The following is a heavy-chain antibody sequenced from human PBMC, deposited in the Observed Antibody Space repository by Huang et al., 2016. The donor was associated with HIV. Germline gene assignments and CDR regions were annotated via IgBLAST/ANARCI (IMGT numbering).Heavy chain of an antibody. V-gene: IGHV5-51*03. D-gene: IGHD2-21*02. Sequence: EVQLVQSEAEVKKPGESLKISCRGSGYSFTNYWIGWVRQRPGEGLDWMGGIYPADSDTRYSPSCQGQVTCSADKSTRTAYLQWSSLQASDTAIYYCARSEVLVTAVPFDHWGQGTLVTVSS. J-gene: IGHJ4*02. CDR1: GYSFTNYW. CDR3: ARSEVLVTAVPFDH. CDR2: IYPADSDT.